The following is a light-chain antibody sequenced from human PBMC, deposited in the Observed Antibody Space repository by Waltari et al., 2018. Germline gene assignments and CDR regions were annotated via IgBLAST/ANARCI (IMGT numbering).Light chain of an antibody. Sequence: QSALTQPRSVSGSPGPSVTISCTGTSNDIGSNNFVSWYQYHPGKVPKLMIHDINERPSGVPDRFSGSKSGNTASLTISGLQADDEADYYCCSYAGSYTLFGGGTKVTVL. CDR1: SNDIGSNNF. CDR3: CSYAGSYTL. CDR2: DIN. J-gene: IGLJ2*01. V-gene: IGLV2-11*01.